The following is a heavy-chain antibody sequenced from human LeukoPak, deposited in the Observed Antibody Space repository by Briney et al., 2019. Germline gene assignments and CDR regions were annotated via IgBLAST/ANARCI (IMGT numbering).Heavy chain of an antibody. CDR1: GFTFTNYW. J-gene: IGHJ5*02. CDR3: ARDPPRRYDL. CDR2: INLDGSEK. Sequence: PGGSLRLSCAASGFTFTNYWMSWVRQAPGKGLEWVASINLDGSEKFYVDSVKGRFTISRDNPKNSLYLQMNSLRPEDTAVYYCARDPPRRYDLWGQGTLVTVSS. V-gene: IGHV3-7*01.